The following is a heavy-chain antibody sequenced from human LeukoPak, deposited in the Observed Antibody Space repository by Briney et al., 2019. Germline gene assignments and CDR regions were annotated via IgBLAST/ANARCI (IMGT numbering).Heavy chain of an antibody. Sequence: GGSLRLSCVASGSAFSAFAISWVRQAPGKGLEWVSAVSGSGGRTFYADSVRGRFTISRDNSKKTVFLQMDSLRAEDTAVYYCAKGGAAMTAAPHGDVVTTTLDGFDIWGQGTMVTVSS. CDR3: AKGGAAMTAAPHGDVVTTTLDGFDI. CDR1: GSAFSAFA. CDR2: VSGSGGRT. V-gene: IGHV3-23*01. J-gene: IGHJ3*02. D-gene: IGHD2-21*02.